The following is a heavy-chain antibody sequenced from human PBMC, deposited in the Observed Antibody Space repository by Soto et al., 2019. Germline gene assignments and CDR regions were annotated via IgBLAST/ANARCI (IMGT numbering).Heavy chain of an antibody. CDR3: TRSIMIPQSRGWFDP. CDR1: GFSLSTSGMC. Sequence: SGPTLVKPTQTLTLTCTFSGFSLSTSGMCVSWIRQPPGKALEWLALIDWDDDKYYSTSLKTRLTISKDTSKNQVVLTMTNMDPVDTATYYCTRSIMIPQSRGWFDPWGQGTLVTVSS. V-gene: IGHV2-70*01. D-gene: IGHD3-16*01. J-gene: IGHJ5*02. CDR2: IDWDDDK.